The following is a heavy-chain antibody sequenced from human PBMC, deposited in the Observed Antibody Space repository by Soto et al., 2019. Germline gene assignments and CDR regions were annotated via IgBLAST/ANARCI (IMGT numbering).Heavy chain of an antibody. J-gene: IGHJ6*02. Sequence: GGSLRLSCAASGFTFSSYGMHWVRQAPGKGLEWVAVIWYDGSNKYYADSVKGRFTISRDNSKNTLYLQMNSLRAEDTAVYYCARDRARYFDSGSMDVWGQGTTVTVSS. D-gene: IGHD3-9*01. CDR2: IWYDGSNK. CDR3: ARDRARYFDSGSMDV. CDR1: GFTFSSYG. V-gene: IGHV3-33*01.